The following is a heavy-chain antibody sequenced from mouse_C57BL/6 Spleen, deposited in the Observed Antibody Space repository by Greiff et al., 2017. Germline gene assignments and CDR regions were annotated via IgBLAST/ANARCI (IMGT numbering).Heavy chain of an antibody. Sequence: EVPLQQSGPELVKPGASVKMSCKASGYTFTDYNMHWVKQSHGKSLEWIGYINPNNGGTSYNQKFKGKATVTVNKSASTAYMELRRLTSEDSAVYDCARGYDGLTLFAYWGQGTLVTVSA. CDR2: INPNNGGT. D-gene: IGHD1-1*01. V-gene: IGHV1-22*01. CDR3: ARGYDGLTLFAY. CDR1: GYTFTDYN. J-gene: IGHJ3*01.